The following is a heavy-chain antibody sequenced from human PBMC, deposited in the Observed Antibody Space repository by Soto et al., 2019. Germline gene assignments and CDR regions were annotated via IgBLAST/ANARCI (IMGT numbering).Heavy chain of an antibody. V-gene: IGHV3-48*02. J-gene: IGHJ5*02. CDR1: GFTFSSYA. Sequence: GGSLRLSCAASGFTFSSYAMSWVRQAPGKGLEWVSYISSSSSTIYYADSVKGRFTISRDNAKNSLYLQMNSLRDEDTAVYYCARLDIVLVPAATDNWFDPWGQGTLVTVSS. D-gene: IGHD2-2*01. CDR2: ISSSSSTI. CDR3: ARLDIVLVPAATDNWFDP.